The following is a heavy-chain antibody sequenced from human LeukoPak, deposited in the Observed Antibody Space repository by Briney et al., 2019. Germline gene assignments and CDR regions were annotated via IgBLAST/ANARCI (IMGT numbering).Heavy chain of an antibody. D-gene: IGHD2-2*01. CDR3: ARHRGYCSSTSCYGPYYFDY. CDR1: GGSISSSSYY. V-gene: IGHV4-39*01. CDR2: IYYSGST. J-gene: IGHJ4*02. Sequence: SETLSLTCTVSGGSISSSSYYWGWIRQPPGTGLEWIGSIYYSGSTYYNPSLKSRVTISVDTSKNQFSLKLSSVTAADTAVYYCARHRGYCSSTSCYGPYYFDYWGQGTLVTVSS.